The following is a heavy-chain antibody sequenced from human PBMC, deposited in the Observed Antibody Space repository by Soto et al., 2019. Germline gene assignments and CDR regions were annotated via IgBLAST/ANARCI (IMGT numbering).Heavy chain of an antibody. V-gene: IGHV4-4*02. J-gene: IGHJ5*01. Sequence: PSETLSLTCAVSGDSISRSNWWSWVRQPPGKGLEWIGEIYVSGTTNYNPSLKSRVTISIDKSKNQFSLNVYSVTAADTAVYYCARPGVSLSCTGFGHNWFYPWGQGAQVTVSS. CDR1: GDSISRSNW. D-gene: IGHD3-10*01. CDR2: IYVSGTT. CDR3: ARPGVSLSCTGFGHNWFYP.